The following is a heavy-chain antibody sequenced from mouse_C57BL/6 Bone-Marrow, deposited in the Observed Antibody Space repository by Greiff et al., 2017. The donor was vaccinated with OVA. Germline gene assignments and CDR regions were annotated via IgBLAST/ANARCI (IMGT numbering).Heavy chain of an antibody. CDR2: IYPRSGNN. J-gene: IGHJ2*01. Sequence: QVQLKQSGAELARPGASVKLSCKASGYTFTSYGISWVKQRTGQGLEWIGEIYPRSGNNYYNEKFKGKATLTADKSSSTAYMELRSLTSEDSAVYFCVIYYGNYDDYWGQGTTLTVSS. D-gene: IGHD2-1*01. V-gene: IGHV1-81*01. CDR1: GYTFTSYG. CDR3: VIYYGNYDDY.